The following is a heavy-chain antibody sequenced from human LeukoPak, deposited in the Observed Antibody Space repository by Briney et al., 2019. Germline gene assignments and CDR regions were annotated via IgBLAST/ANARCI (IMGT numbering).Heavy chain of an antibody. D-gene: IGHD3-9*01. CDR2: ISGSGGST. J-gene: IGHJ1*01. CDR1: GFTFSRYA. CDR3: AKVRIRDFDWLVYFQH. Sequence: GGSLRLSCAASGFTFSRYAMSWVRQAPGKGLEWVSAISGSGGSTYYADSVKGRFTISRDNSKNTLYLQMNSLRAEDTAVYYCAKVRIRDFDWLVYFQHWGQGTLVTVSS. V-gene: IGHV3-23*01.